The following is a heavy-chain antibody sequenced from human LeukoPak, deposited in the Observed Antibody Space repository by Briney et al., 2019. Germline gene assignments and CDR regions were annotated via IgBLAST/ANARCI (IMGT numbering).Heavy chain of an antibody. J-gene: IGHJ5*02. Sequence: PGRSLRLSCAASGFTFSRYGMHWVRQAPGKGLEWVAVISSDGTNKFYADSVKGRFTISTDNSKNTLYLQMSSLRPEDTAVYYCAKDSLATSGSSLGSWFDPWGQGTLVAVSS. CDR1: GFTFSRYG. D-gene: IGHD3-10*01. V-gene: IGHV3-30*18. CDR3: AKDSLATSGSSLGSWFDP. CDR2: ISSDGTNK.